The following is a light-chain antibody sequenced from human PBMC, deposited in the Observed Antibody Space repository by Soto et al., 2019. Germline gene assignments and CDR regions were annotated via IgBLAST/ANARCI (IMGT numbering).Light chain of an antibody. CDR1: QSISSN. CDR3: QQYNYWPT. CDR2: GAS. Sequence: EIVMTQSPATLSVSPGERATLSCGASQSISSNLAWYQQKPGQAPRLLIYGASTRATGIPARFSGSGSGTESTLTITSLQSEDFAVYYCQQYNYWPTFGQGTKVDIK. V-gene: IGKV3-15*01. J-gene: IGKJ1*01.